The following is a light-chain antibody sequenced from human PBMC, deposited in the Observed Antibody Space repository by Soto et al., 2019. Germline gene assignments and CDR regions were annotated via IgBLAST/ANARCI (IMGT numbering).Light chain of an antibody. CDR1: QSVTSY. V-gene: IGKV3-11*01. CDR3: QQRSNWPLT. Sequence: EIVLTQSPATLSLSPGERATLSCSASQSVTSYLAWYQQKPGQAPRLLIYDASNRATGIPARFSGSGSGTDFTLTISSLEPEDFALYYCQQRSNWPLTFGGGTKVDIK. J-gene: IGKJ4*01. CDR2: DAS.